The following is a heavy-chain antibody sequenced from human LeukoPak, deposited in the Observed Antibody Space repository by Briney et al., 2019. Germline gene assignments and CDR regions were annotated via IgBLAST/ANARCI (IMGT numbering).Heavy chain of an antibody. D-gene: IGHD2-15*01. CDR1: GFTFSSYG. Sequence: PGRSLRLSCAASGFTFSSYGMHWVRQAPGKGLEWVAVISYDGSNKYYADSVKGRFTISRDNSKNTLYLQMNSLRAEDAAVYYCARQTYCSGGSCYSRRNYYYYMDVWGKGTTVTVSS. CDR3: ARQTYCSGGSCYSRRNYYYYMDV. J-gene: IGHJ6*03. CDR2: ISYDGSNK. V-gene: IGHV3-30*03.